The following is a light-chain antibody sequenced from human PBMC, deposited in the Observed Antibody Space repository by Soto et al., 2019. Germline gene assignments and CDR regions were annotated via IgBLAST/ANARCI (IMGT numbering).Light chain of an antibody. CDR1: QSVSSY. Sequence: ELVLTHTPPTLCLSPGERATPSRRGSQSVSSYLAWYHQKPGQAPRLIIYDAYNRATGIPDRFSGSGSGTDFTLTISSLQSEDFAVYDCQQYDNWPRITVGQGTRLEIK. CDR3: QQYDNWPRIT. CDR2: DAY. J-gene: IGKJ5*01. V-gene: IGKV3D-15*01.